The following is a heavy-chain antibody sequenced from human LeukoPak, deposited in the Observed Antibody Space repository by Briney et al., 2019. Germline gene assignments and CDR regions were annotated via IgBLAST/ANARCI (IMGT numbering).Heavy chain of an antibody. D-gene: IGHD2-2*02. J-gene: IGHJ6*02. CDR1: VYTFTGYY. V-gene: IGHV1-2*02. Sequence: ASVQVSCKASVYTFTGYYMHWLRQAPGQGLEWMGWVNPNSGGTNYAQKFQGRVTMTRDTSISTAYMELSRLRSDDTAVYYCAREYRSGTSCYIHYYGMDVWGQGTTVTVSS. CDR3: AREYRSGTSCYIHYYGMDV. CDR2: VNPNSGGT.